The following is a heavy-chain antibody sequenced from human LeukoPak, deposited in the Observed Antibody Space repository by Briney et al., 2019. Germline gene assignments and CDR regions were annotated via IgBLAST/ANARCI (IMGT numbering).Heavy chain of an antibody. J-gene: IGHJ6*02. CDR2: ISSNGGST. D-gene: IGHD3-10*01. Sequence: GGSLRLSCAASGFTFSSYAMHWVRQAPGKGLEYVSAISSNGGSTYYANSVKGRLTISRDNSKNTLYLQMGSLRAEDMAVYYCARDQKVRGVYYYYGMDVWGQGTTVTVSS. CDR3: ARDQKVRGVYYYYGMDV. V-gene: IGHV3-64*01. CDR1: GFTFSSYA.